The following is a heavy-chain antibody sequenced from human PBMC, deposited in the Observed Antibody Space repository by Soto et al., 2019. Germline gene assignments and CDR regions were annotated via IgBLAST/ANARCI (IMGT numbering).Heavy chain of an antibody. V-gene: IGHV3-23*01. J-gene: IGHJ5*02. CDR2: IDGSGGIT. CDR3: VKNSGWFNT. CDR1: GFPFGTTD. D-gene: IGHD3-10*01. Sequence: WGSLILSCAASGFPFGTTDMSWVRQAPGEGLEWVSTIDGSGGITFYADSVKGRFTISRDNSRNTVYLQMNSLRGEDTALYYCVKNSGWFNTWRQGAQVTVSS.